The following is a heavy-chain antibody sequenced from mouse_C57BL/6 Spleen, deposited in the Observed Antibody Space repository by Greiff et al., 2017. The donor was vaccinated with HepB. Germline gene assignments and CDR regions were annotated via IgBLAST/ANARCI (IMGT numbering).Heavy chain of an antibody. CDR2: ISYDGSN. CDR3: ARGDYDERAWFAY. V-gene: IGHV3-6*01. J-gene: IGHJ3*01. D-gene: IGHD2-4*01. CDR1: GYSITSGYY. Sequence: VQLQQSGPGLVKPSQSLSLTCSVTGYSITSGYYWNWIRQFPGNKLEWMGYISYDGSNNYNPSLKNRISITRDTSKNQFFLKLNSVTTEDTATYYCARGDYDERAWFAYWGQGTLVTVS.